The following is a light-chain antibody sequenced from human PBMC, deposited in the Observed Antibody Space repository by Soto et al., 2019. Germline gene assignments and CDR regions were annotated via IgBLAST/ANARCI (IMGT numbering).Light chain of an antibody. Sequence: DIQMTQSPSSLSASVGDRVTITCRASQGISTYLNWYQQKPGKAPKLLIFGASNLHIGVPSRFSGSGSGTEFTFTISNLQPEDFATYYCQQSYFILGTFGRGTKVDI. CDR3: QQSYFILGT. J-gene: IGKJ1*01. V-gene: IGKV1-39*01. CDR1: QGISTY. CDR2: GAS.